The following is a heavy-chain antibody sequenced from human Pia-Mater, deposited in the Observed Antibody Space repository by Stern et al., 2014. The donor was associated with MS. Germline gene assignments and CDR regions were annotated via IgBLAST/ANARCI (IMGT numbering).Heavy chain of an antibody. CDR1: GYTFTGHY. CDR2: IGPTRGAT. J-gene: IGHJ4*02. CDR3: ARQYSSYPDY. V-gene: IGHV1-2*06. Sequence: VQLVESGAEVRKPGASVKVSCKASGYTFTGHYVHWVRQAPGQGLEWMGPIGPTRGATNFAQKFQGRVTLARDTSISTAYMELSSLTSDDTAVYYCARQYSSYPDYWGQGTLVTVSS. D-gene: IGHD4-11*01.